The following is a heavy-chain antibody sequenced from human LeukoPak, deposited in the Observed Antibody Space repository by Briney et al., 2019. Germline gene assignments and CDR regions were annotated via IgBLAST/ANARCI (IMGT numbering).Heavy chain of an antibody. CDR2: ISYDGSDK. V-gene: IGHV3-30*18. D-gene: IGHD4-23*01. CDR3: AKDQVVTPGVLYGMDV. Sequence: GGSLRLSCAASGFTFSSYGMHWVRQAPGKGLEWVAVISYDGSDKYYADSVKGRFTISRDNSKNTLYLQMNSLRAEDTGVYYCAKDQVVTPGVLYGMDVWGQGTTVTVSS. J-gene: IGHJ6*02. CDR1: GFTFSSYG.